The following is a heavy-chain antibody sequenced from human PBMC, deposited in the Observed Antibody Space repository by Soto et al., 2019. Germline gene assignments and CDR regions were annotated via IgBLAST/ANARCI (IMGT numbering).Heavy chain of an antibody. J-gene: IGHJ4*02. CDR1: GYTFRRYA. V-gene: IGHV1-3*01. D-gene: IGHD6-19*01. CDR2: ISVGNGNA. CDR3: AREGPWLDGDH. Sequence: QVLLVQSGAEVKEPGASVTVSCRASGYTFRRYAIHWVRQAPGRSLEWMGWISVGNGNARYSQDFQDRVTITRATSASTCYMELNSLRSEDTDLDYFAREGPWLDGDHWGQGPLVTVSP.